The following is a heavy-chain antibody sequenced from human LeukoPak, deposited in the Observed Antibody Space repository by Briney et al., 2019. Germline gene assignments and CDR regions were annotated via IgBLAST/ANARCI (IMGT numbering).Heavy chain of an antibody. Sequence: ASVKVSCKASGYTFTSYAMHWLRQAPGQRLEWMGWINAGNGNTKYSQKFQGRVTITRDTSASTAYMELSSLRSEDTAVYYCARGVVGGLGHLDYWGQGTLVTVSS. CDR1: GYTFTSYA. J-gene: IGHJ4*02. V-gene: IGHV1-3*01. D-gene: IGHD2-15*01. CDR3: ARGVVGGLGHLDY. CDR2: INAGNGNT.